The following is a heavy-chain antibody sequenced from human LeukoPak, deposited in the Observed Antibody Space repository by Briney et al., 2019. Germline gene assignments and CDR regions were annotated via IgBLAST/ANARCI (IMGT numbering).Heavy chain of an antibody. CDR2: LSWNSGSI. D-gene: IGHD3-10*01. V-gene: IGHV3-9*01. Sequence: GRSLRLSCAVSGFTFDDYAMHWVRQAPGKGLEWVSGLSWNSGSITYADSVKGRFTISRDNAKKSLYLQMNNLRVEDTALYYCTKGPDYYGTFDYWGQGTLVTVSS. CDR3: TKGPDYYGTFDY. CDR1: GFTFDDYA. J-gene: IGHJ4*02.